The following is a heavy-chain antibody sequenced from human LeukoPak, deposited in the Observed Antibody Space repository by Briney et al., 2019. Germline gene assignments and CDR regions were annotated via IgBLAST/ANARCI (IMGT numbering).Heavy chain of an antibody. Sequence: GGSLRLSCVASEFTFSSHAMNWVRQAPGKGLEWVSSISGGGESTYYADSVKGRFTVSRDNSKNTLYLQINSLRGEDTAVYYCAKGKYSSGGAPDCWGQGTLVTVSS. J-gene: IGHJ4*02. D-gene: IGHD6-19*01. CDR2: ISGGGEST. V-gene: IGHV3-23*01. CDR3: AKGKYSSGGAPDC. CDR1: EFTFSSHA.